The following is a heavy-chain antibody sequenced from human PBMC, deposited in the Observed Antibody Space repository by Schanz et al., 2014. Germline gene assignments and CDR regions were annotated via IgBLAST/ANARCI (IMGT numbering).Heavy chain of an antibody. V-gene: IGHV3-21*01. CDR2: IYSRNEV. CDR3: SRGIVGGLDC. J-gene: IGHJ4*02. D-gene: IGHD3-16*01. CDR1: RLTFANED. Sequence: EEQMVESGGGLVKPGGSLILSCAASRLTFANEDIHWVRQAPGKGLEWVSVIYSRNEVFSIDSVRGRFTIFRDNPKKSAYLQMNSLRADDTAVYYCSRGIVGGLDCWGQGTLVTVSS.